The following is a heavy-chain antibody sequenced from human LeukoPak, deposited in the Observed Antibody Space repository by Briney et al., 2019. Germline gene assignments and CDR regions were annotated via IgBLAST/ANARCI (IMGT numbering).Heavy chain of an antibody. CDR3: ARGIAAAGTGWFDP. J-gene: IGHJ5*02. CDR2: IYTSGST. D-gene: IGHD6-13*01. Sequence: PSETLSLTCTVSGGSISSGSYYWSWIRQPAGQGLEWIGRIYTSGSTNYNPSLKSRVTISVDTSKNQFYLKLRSVTAADTAVYYCARGIAAAGTGWFDPWGQGTLVTVSS. V-gene: IGHV4-61*02. CDR1: GGSISSGSYY.